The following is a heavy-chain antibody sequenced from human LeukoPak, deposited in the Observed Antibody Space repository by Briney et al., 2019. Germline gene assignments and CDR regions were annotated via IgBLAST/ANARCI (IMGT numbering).Heavy chain of an antibody. CDR1: GFTFSDYY. CDR3: ARGFMVRGAINAFDI. J-gene: IGHJ3*02. CDR2: ISSSSSYT. D-gene: IGHD3-10*01. V-gene: IGHV3-11*06. Sequence: GGSLRLSCAASGFTFSDYYMSWIRQAPGKGLEWVSYISSSSSYTNYADSVKGRFTISRGNAKNSLYLQMNSLRAEDTAVYYCARGFMVRGAINAFDIWGQGTMVTVSS.